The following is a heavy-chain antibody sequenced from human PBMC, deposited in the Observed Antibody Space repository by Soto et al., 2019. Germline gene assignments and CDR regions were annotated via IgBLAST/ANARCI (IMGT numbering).Heavy chain of an antibody. CDR2: IGTAGDT. J-gene: IGHJ6*02. CDR3: ARGYDFWSGYLASGMDV. D-gene: IGHD3-3*01. V-gene: IGHV3-13*01. CDR1: GFTFRSYD. Sequence: GGSLKLSCAASGFTFRSYDMHWVRQATGKGLEWVSAIGTAGDTYYPGSVKGRFTISRENAKNSLYLQMNSLRAEDTAVYYCARGYDFWSGYLASGMDVWGQGTTVTVSS.